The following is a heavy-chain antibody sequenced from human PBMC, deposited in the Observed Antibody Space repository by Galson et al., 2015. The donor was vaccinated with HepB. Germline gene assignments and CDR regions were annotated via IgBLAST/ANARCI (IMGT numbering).Heavy chain of an antibody. CDR2: IKQDGSEK. CDR1: GFTFSIYW. J-gene: IGHJ4*02. D-gene: IGHD3-22*01. CDR3: ARVPYYDSSGYLGY. V-gene: IGHV3-7*01. Sequence: SLRLSCAASGFTFSIYWMSWVRQAPGKGLEWVANIKQDGSEKYYVDSVKGRLTISRDNAKNSLYLQMNSLRAEDTAVYYCARVPYYDSSGYLGYWGQGTLVTVSS.